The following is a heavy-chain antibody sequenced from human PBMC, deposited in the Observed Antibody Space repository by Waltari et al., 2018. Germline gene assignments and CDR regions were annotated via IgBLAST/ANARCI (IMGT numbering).Heavy chain of an antibody. Sequence: QVQLVQSGAEVKKPGASVKVSCKASGYTFTSYDINWVRQATGQGLEWMGWMNPNSGNTGYAQKFRGRVTITRNTSISTAYMELSSLRSEDTAVYYCARVGDFWSGYPFCMDVWGKGTTVTISS. CDR3: ARVGDFWSGYPFCMDV. CDR1: GYTFTSYD. V-gene: IGHV1-8*03. D-gene: IGHD3-3*01. J-gene: IGHJ6*03. CDR2: MNPNSGNT.